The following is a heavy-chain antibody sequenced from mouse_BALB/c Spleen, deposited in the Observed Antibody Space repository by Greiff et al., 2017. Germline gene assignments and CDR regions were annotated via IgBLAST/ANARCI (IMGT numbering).Heavy chain of an antibody. V-gene: IGHV5-12-1*01. J-gene: IGHJ1*01. CDR2: ISSGGGSN. D-gene: IGHD2-4*01. CDR1: GFAFSSYD. Sequence: EVKLVESGGGLVKPGGSLKLSCAASGFAFSSYDMSWVRQTPEKRLEWVAYISSGGGSNYYPDTVKGLCTISRDNAKNTLYLQMSSLTSEDTAMYYCARLGITPYWYFDVWGAGTTVTVSS. CDR3: ARLGITPYWYFDV.